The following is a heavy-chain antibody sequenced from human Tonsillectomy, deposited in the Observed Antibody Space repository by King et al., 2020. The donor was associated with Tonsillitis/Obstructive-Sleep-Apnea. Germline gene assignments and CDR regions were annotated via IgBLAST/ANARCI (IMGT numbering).Heavy chain of an antibody. D-gene: IGHD4-11*01. J-gene: IGHJ5*02. CDR3: AHRVVTVTDNWFDP. V-gene: IGHV2-5*02. Sequence: TLKESGPTLVKPTQTLTLTCTFSGFSLSTSGVGVGWIRPPPGKALVWLALINWDDDKRYSPSLKSRLTITKDTSKNPVVLPITNMDTVDTATYYCAHRVVTVTDNWFDPWGQGTLVTVSS. CDR2: INWDDDK. CDR1: GFSLSTSGVG.